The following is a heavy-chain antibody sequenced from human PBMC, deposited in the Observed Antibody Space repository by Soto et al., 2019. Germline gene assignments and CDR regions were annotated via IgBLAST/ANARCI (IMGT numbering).Heavy chain of an antibody. CDR3: ATPLYYHERSGYLPSEY. J-gene: IGHJ4*02. Sequence: WGSLRLSCAASGFTFSSYGMHWVRQAPGKGLEWVAVISYDGSKKYYADSVKGRFSISRDNSKNTLYLQMNSLRAEDTAVYYCATPLYYHERSGYLPSEYWGQGTHVTVSS. CDR1: GFTFSSYG. CDR2: ISYDGSKK. D-gene: IGHD3-22*01. V-gene: IGHV3-30*03.